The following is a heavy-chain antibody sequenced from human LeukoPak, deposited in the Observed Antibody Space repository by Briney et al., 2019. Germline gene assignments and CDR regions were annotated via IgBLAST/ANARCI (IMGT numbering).Heavy chain of an antibody. V-gene: IGHV3-7*05. J-gene: IGHJ4*02. Sequence: PGGSLRLSCEASGFRLDNYWMTWVRQAPGKGLEWVADINEDGSKIYSLDSVKGRFTISRDNAKNSLSLQLNTLRAEDTAVYYCARGSPYHIWGQGTLVTVSS. D-gene: IGHD2-15*01. CDR1: GFRLDNYW. CDR2: INEDGSKI. CDR3: ARGSPYHI.